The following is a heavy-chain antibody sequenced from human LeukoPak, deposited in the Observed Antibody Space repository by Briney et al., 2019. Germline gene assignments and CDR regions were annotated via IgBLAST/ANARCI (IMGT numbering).Heavy chain of an antibody. CDR2: ISAYNGNT. V-gene: IGHV1-18*01. CDR1: GYTFTSYG. Sequence: ASVKVSCKASGYTFTSYGISWVRQAPGQGLEWMGWISAYNGNTNYAQKLQGRVTVTTDTSTSTAYMELRSLRSDDTAVYYCARESRTGTSLCFDYWGQGTLVTVSS. CDR3: ARESRTGTSLCFDY. D-gene: IGHD1-7*01. J-gene: IGHJ4*02.